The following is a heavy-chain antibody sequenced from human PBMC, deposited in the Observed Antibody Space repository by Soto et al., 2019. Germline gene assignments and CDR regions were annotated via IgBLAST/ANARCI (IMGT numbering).Heavy chain of an antibody. CDR1: GFSVSSNY. J-gene: IGHJ2*01. Sequence: EVQLVETGGGLIQPGGPLRLSCAASGFSVSSNYMSWVRQAPGKGLEWVSVVYSTGSKYYADSVKGRFIISRDNSKNTLYLEMNSLRAEDTAVYYCARSIVVVIRTFNWYFDLWGRGTLVTVSS. CDR3: ARSIVVVIRTFNWYFDL. CDR2: VYSTGSK. V-gene: IGHV3-53*02. D-gene: IGHD3-22*01.